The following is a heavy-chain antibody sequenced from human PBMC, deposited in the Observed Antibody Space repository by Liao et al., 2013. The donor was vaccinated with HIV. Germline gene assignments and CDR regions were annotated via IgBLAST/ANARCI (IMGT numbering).Heavy chain of an antibody. CDR3: ARGRWLQFKYFDY. CDR1: GGSISSHF. Sequence: QVQLQESGPGLVKPSETLSLTCSVSGGSISSHFWSWIRQPAGKGLEWIGRIYTTGSTNYNPSLKSRVTMSVDTSKNQFSLKLSSVTAADTAVYYCARGRWLQFKYFDYWGQGTLVTVSS. J-gene: IGHJ4*02. CDR2: IYTTGST. D-gene: IGHD5-24*01. V-gene: IGHV4-4*07.